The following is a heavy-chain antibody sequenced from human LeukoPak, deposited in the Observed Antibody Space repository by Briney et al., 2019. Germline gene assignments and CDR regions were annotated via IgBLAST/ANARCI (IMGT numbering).Heavy chain of an antibody. V-gene: IGHV4-59*01. CDR1: GGSISSYY. D-gene: IGHD6-19*01. CDR3: ARGRWSSGWFDY. CDR2: IYYSGST. Sequence: SETLSLTCTVSGGSISSYYWNWIRQPPGKGLEGIGYIYYSGSTNYNPSLKSRVTISVDTSKNQFSLKLSSVTAADTAVYYCARGRWSSGWFDYWGQGTLVTVSS. J-gene: IGHJ4*02.